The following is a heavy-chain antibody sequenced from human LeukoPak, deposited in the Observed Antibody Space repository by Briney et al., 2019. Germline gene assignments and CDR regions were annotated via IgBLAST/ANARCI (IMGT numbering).Heavy chain of an antibody. CDR1: GFRFSDFT. CDR3: ARQKFGDRIHFDY. Sequence: GSLRLSCAASGFRFSDFTMTWVRQAPGKGLEWVSYISSSGSTIYYADSVKGRFTISRDNAKNSLYLQMNSLRAEDTAVYYCARQKFGDRIHFDYWGQGTLVTVSS. V-gene: IGHV3-11*01. CDR2: ISSSGSTI. J-gene: IGHJ4*02. D-gene: IGHD3-16*01.